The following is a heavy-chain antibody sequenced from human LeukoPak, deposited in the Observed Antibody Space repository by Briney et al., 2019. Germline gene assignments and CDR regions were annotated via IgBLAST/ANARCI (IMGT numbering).Heavy chain of an antibody. CDR3: ARGRYDILTGYHGAFDI. CDR2: IYHSGST. D-gene: IGHD3-9*01. CDR1: GGSNSSGGYS. J-gene: IGHJ3*02. V-gene: IGHV4-30-2*01. Sequence: SQTLSLTCAVSGGSNSSGGYSWSWIRQPPGKGLEWIGYIYHSGSTYYNPSLKSRVTISVDRSKNQFSLKLSSVTAADTAVYYCARGRYDILTGYHGAFDIWGQGTMVTVSS.